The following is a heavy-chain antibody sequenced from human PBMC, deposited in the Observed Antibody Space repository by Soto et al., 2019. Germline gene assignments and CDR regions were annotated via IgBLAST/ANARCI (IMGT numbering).Heavy chain of an antibody. Sequence: EEQLVESGGGLVQAGGSLRLSCVVSGLSFSTYWMNWARQAPGKGLEWLANINEDGKRKNYVDSVRGRFTISRDNANNLLYVQMNGLRVDDTAVYFCASGLRVPGTGYWGQGTLVTVSS. CDR1: GLSFSTYW. J-gene: IGHJ4*02. CDR3: ASGLRVPGTGY. CDR2: INEDGKRK. V-gene: IGHV3-7*01. D-gene: IGHD3-3*01.